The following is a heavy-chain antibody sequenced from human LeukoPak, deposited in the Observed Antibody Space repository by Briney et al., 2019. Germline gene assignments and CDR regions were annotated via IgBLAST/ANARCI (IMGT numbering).Heavy chain of an antibody. D-gene: IGHD6-19*01. CDR1: GFTFSDYY. V-gene: IGHV3-11*04. Sequence: PGGSLRLSCGASGFTFSDYYMSWIRQAPGRGLEWVSYISNSGTTRYYADSVKGRFTISRDNAKNSLYLQMNSLRAEDTAVYYCARDQTGITVAATGWFDPWGQGTLVTVSS. CDR2: ISNSGTTR. J-gene: IGHJ5*02. CDR3: ARDQTGITVAATGWFDP.